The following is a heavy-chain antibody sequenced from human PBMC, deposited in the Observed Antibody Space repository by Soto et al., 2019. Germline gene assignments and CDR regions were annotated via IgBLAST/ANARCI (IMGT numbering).Heavy chain of an antibody. Sequence: GGSLRLSCAAPGVTFNRDAMHWVRQVKGKGLEWVSGIDSRGDAKYPASVKGRFTISRDNSKNTLYLQMNSLRAEDTALYYCAKESYNRRTDFDYWGQGT. CDR3: AKESYNRRTDFDY. D-gene: IGHD3-10*01. CDR1: GVTFNRDA. J-gene: IGHJ4*02. CDR2: IDSRGDA. V-gene: IGHV3-13*01.